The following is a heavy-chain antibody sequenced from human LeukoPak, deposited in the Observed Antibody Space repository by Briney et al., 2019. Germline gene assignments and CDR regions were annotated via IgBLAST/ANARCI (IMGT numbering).Heavy chain of an antibody. CDR3: ARGVTRWLGIVDY. V-gene: IGHV1-69*01. D-gene: IGHD6-19*01. CDR1: GGTFSSYA. CDR2: IIPIFGTA. Sequence: SVKVSCKASGGTFSSYAISWVRQAPGQGLEWMGGIIPIFGTANYAQKFQGRVTITADESTSTAYVELSSLRSEDTAVYYCARGVTRWLGIVDYWGQGTLVTVSS. J-gene: IGHJ4*02.